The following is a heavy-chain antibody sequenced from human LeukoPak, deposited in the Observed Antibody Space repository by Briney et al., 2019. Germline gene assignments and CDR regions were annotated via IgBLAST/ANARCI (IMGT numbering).Heavy chain of an antibody. J-gene: IGHJ4*02. CDR1: GYTFTSYW. CDR3: ARIYGDFVRYFDY. V-gene: IGHV5-51*01. Sequence: RGESLKISCKGSGYTFTSYWIGWVRQMPGKGLEWMGIIYPGDSDTRYSPSFQGQVTISADKSISTAYLHWSSLKASDTAMYYCARIYGDFVRYFDYWGQGTLVTVSS. CDR2: IYPGDSDT. D-gene: IGHD4-17*01.